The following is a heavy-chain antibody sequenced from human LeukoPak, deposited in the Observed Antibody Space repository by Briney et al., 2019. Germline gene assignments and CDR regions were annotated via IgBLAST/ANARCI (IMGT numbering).Heavy chain of an antibody. CDR1: EYTFTGYY. CDR3: ARDLLRSGAFDY. CDR2: INPNSGGT. J-gene: IGHJ4*02. V-gene: IGHV1-2*02. Sequence: GASVKVSCKASEYTFTGYYMYWVRQAPGQGLEWMGWINPNSGGTNYAQKFQGRVTMTRDTSISTAYMELSRLRSDDTAVYYCARDLLRSGAFDYWGQGTLVTVSS. D-gene: IGHD6-25*01.